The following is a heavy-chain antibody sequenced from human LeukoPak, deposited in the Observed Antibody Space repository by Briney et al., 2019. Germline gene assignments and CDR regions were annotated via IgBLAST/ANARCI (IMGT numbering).Heavy chain of an antibody. CDR3: AKDRRSYSYFPDY. CDR1: GFTFSSYA. Sequence: GASLRLSCAASGFTFSSYAMSWVRQAPGKGLEWVSAISGSGGSTYYADSVKGRFTTSRDNSKNTLYLQMNSLRAEDTAVYYCAKDRRSYSYFPDYWGQGTLVTVSS. CDR2: ISGSGGST. V-gene: IGHV3-23*01. J-gene: IGHJ4*02. D-gene: IGHD1-26*01.